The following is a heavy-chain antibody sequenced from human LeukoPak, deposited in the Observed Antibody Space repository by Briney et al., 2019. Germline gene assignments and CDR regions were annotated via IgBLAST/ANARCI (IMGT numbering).Heavy chain of an antibody. D-gene: IGHD3-16*01. Sequence: GASLRLSCAASGFTFNNYAMNWVRQAPGKGLEWVSTVTGSGFSTYYADSVKGRFTISRDNSKNTLFLQMNSLRVEDTAVYYCARRCGGDCYYNMGVWGQGTTVTVSS. V-gene: IGHV3-23*01. J-gene: IGHJ6*02. CDR1: GFTFNNYA. CDR3: ARRCGGDCYYNMGV. CDR2: VTGSGFST.